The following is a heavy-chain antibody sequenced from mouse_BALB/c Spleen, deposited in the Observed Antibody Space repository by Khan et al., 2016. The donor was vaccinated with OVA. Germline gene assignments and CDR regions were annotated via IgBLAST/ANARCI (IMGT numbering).Heavy chain of an antibody. Sequence: VKLLESGPGLVAPSQSLSITCTISGFSLTNYGVHWVRQTPGKGLEWLGVIWSGGSSDYNAPFISRLSISKDNSKSQIFLKMNSLQTDDTAMYYCARQPYYHYYIMDYWGQGTSVTVSS. V-gene: IGHV2-6-1*01. CDR1: GFSLTNYG. J-gene: IGHJ4*01. D-gene: IGHD2-10*01. CDR2: IWSGGSS. CDR3: ARQPYYHYYIMDY.